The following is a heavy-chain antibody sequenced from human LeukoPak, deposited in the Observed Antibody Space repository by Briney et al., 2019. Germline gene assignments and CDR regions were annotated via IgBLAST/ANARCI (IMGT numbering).Heavy chain of an antibody. V-gene: IGHV3-48*02. J-gene: IGHJ4*02. CDR2: ISSSSSSI. CDR1: GFIFNYYS. Sequence: GGSLRLSCAASGFIFNYYSMNWVRQAPGKGLEWVSYISSSSSSICYADSVKGRFTISRDNAKNSLYLQMNSLRDEDTAVYYCTKESVTYLDYWGQGTLVTVSS. CDR3: TKESVTYLDY. D-gene: IGHD2-21*02.